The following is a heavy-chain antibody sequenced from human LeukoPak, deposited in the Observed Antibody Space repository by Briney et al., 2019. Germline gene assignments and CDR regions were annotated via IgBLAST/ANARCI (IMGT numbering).Heavy chain of an antibody. Sequence: GGSLRLSCAASGFTFSNYRMHWVRQAPGKGLEWVAAISSVGDIEYYADSVKGRFTISRDNSKDTLYLQLNSLRAEDTAVYYCARASGSFDYWGQGTLVSVSS. CDR2: ISSVGDIE. CDR1: GFTFSNYR. V-gene: IGHV3-30-3*01. J-gene: IGHJ4*02. D-gene: IGHD1-26*01. CDR3: ARASGSFDY.